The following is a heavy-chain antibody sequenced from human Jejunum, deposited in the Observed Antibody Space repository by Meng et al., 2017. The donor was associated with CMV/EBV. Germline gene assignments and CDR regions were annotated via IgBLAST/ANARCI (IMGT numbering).Heavy chain of an antibody. CDR3: ARRAGGQTNSADDPPLR. CDR2: IYHSGTT. J-gene: IGHJ4*02. V-gene: IGHV4-4*02. D-gene: IGHD5-12*01. CDR1: GVSISSDNW. Sequence: QVQLQESGPGLVKPSGTLSLTCVVSGVSISSDNWWSWIRQPPGEGLEWIGEIYHSGTTNYNPSLRSRVTISIDKSKNHLSLQLTYVTAADTAIYYCARRAGGQTNSADDPPLRWGQGTLVTVSS.